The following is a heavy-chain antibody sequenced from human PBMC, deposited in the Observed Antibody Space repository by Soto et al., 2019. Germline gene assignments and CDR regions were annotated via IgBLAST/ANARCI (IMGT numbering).Heavy chain of an antibody. CDR1: GTSISSTFW. CDR3: ATLPPRIVVVMSTFHS. J-gene: IGHJ4*02. D-gene: IGHD2-21*01. CDR2: IYHSGMA. V-gene: IGHV4-4*02. Sequence: PSETLSLTCFVSGTSISSTFWWTWVRQAPGKGLEWIGEIYHSGMAKYNPSLKSRVTISVDKSSNQFSLTLTSVAAADTAMYYCATLPPRIVVVMSTFHSWGQGTPVTVSS.